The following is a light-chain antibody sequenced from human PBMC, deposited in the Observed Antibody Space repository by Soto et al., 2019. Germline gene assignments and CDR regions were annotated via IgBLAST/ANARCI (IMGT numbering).Light chain of an antibody. V-gene: IGLV2-14*03. Sequence: QSVLAQPASVSGSLGQSITISCTGTSSDIGHYDYVSWYQQHPGKAPKLMIYHVTYRPSGVSNRYSGSKSGNSASLTISGLQADDEADYYCCSLTTSHTYVFGSGTKVTVL. CDR2: HVT. CDR1: SSDIGHYDY. CDR3: CSLTTSHTYV. J-gene: IGLJ1*01.